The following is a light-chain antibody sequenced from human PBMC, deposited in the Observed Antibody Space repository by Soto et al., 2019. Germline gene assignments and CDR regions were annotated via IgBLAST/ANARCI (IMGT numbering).Light chain of an antibody. J-gene: IGKJ4*01. V-gene: IGKV1-12*01. CDR1: QGISSW. CDR2: ATS. Sequence: DLQMTQSPSSVSASVGDRVTITCLASQGISSWLAWYQQKPGKAPKLLIYATSSLQSGVTSRFSGSGAGTDFTLTISRLQPEDIETCYCQKPKSFLLTFGEKTKVAIK. CDR3: QKPKSFLLT.